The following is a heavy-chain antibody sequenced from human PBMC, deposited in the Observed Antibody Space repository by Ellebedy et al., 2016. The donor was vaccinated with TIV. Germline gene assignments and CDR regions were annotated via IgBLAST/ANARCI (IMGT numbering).Heavy chain of an antibody. CDR1: GFTFSSYD. D-gene: IGHD4/OR15-4a*01. J-gene: IGHJ4*02. CDR2: IGTAGDT. Sequence: GESLKISXAASGFTFSSYDMHWVRQATGKGLEWVSAIGTAGDTYYPGPVKGRFTISRENAKNSLYLQMNSLRAGDTAVYYCARAAYDLGALDYWGQGTLVTVSS. CDR3: ARAAYDLGALDY. V-gene: IGHV3-13*04.